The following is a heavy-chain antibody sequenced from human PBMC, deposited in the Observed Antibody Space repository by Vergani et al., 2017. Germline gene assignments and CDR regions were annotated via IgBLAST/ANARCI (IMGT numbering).Heavy chain of an antibody. CDR2: INAGNGNT. D-gene: IGHD1-14*01. Sequence: QVQLVQSGAEVKKPGASVKVSCKASGYTFTSYAMHWVRQAPGQRLEWMGWINAGNGNTKYSQKFQGRVTITRDTSASTAYMELSSLRSDDTAVYYCARDALYITGAFDIWGQGTMVTVSS. CDR1: GYTFTSYA. CDR3: ARDALYITGAFDI. J-gene: IGHJ3*02. V-gene: IGHV1-3*01.